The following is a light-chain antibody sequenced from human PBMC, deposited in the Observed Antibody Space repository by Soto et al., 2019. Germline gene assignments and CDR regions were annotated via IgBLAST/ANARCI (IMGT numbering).Light chain of an antibody. CDR2: DAS. J-gene: IGKJ5*01. CDR1: QSVSRY. V-gene: IGKV3-11*01. CDR3: QQRNDWRRGT. Sequence: EIVLTQSPATLSLSPGERASLSCRASQSVSRYLAWYQQKPGQAPRLLIYDASNRATGVSARFSGSGSGTDFTLTISSLEPEDFAVYYCQQRNDWRRGTFGQGTLLEIK.